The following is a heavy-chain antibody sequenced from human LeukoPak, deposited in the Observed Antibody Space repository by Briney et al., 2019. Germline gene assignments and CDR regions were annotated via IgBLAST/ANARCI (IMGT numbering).Heavy chain of an antibody. V-gene: IGHV1-24*01. D-gene: IGHD6-13*01. CDR3: ATYSSIASPTSFDY. J-gene: IGHJ4*02. CDR2: FDPEDGET. CDR1: GYTLTELS. Sequence: ASVKVSCRVSGYTLTELSMHWVRQAPRKGLEWMGGFDPEDGETIYAQKFQGRVTMTEDTSTDTAYMELSSLRSEDTAVYYCATYSSIASPTSFDYWGQGTLVTVSS.